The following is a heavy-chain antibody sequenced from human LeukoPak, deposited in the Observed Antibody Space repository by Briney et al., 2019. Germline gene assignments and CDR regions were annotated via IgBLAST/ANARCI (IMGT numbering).Heavy chain of an antibody. J-gene: IGHJ4*02. V-gene: IGHV3-74*01. Sequence: GGSLRLSCAASGYTFSSYWTHWGRHAPGEGLVWVSRIIGVGSSTSYAHSVKGGFSLSRDTTQNTLCLQIYSPRAENTAVYLSARDHEYYDGSGLDYWGQGTLGTVSS. CDR3: ARDHEYYDGSGLDY. CDR1: GYTFSSYW. D-gene: IGHD3-22*01. CDR2: IIGVGSST.